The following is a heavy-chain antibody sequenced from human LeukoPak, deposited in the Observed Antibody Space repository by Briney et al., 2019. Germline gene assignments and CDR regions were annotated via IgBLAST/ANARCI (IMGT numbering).Heavy chain of an antibody. Sequence: GGSLRLSCAASGFPFSSYAMTWVRQAPGKGLEWVSSISGDGATTYHADSVKGRFTVSRDTSKNTLYLQMNSLRAEDTAVYYCARKGIGSSRYQNMDVWGKGTTVTVSS. D-gene: IGHD6-25*01. CDR2: ISGDGATT. V-gene: IGHV3-23*01. CDR3: ARKGIGSSRYQNMDV. J-gene: IGHJ6*03. CDR1: GFPFSSYA.